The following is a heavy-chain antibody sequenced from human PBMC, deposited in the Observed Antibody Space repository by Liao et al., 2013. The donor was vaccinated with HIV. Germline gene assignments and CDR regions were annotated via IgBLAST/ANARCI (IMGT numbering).Heavy chain of an antibody. CDR3: ARGRGTSAFDI. CDR1: GDSMSSGSYY. CDR2: INHSGST. Sequence: QVQLQESGPGLVKPSQTLSLTCTVSGDSMSSGSYYWSWIRQPAGKGLEWIAEINHSGSTNYNPSLKSRVTISVDTSKNQFSLKLSSVTAADTAVYYCARGRGTSAFDIWGQGTMVTVSS. D-gene: IGHD1-1*01. J-gene: IGHJ3*02. V-gene: IGHV4-61*02.